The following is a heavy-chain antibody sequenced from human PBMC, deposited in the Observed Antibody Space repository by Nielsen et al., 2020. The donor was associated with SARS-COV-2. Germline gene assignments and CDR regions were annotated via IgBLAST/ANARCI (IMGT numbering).Heavy chain of an antibody. CDR1: GFTFSSYS. Sequence: GGSLRLSCAASGFTFSSYSMNWVRQAPGKGLEWVTHMSRSGARTKSADSVKGRFTISRDNARNSLYLQMNSLRPDDTAVYYCARVARGETGFDAFDIWGQGTMVTVSS. CDR3: ARVARGETGFDAFDI. J-gene: IGHJ3*02. CDR2: MSRSGART. D-gene: IGHD2-21*01. V-gene: IGHV3-48*04.